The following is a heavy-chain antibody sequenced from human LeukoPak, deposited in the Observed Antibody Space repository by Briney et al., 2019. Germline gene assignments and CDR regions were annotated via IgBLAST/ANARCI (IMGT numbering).Heavy chain of an antibody. CDR1: GFTFSSYW. CDR3: ATLYGGSTDY. D-gene: IGHD5-12*01. CDR2: IKPDGSSM. V-gene: IGHV3-74*01. J-gene: IGHJ4*02. Sequence: GGSLRLSCAASGFTFSSYWMNWVRQAPGKGLVWVSRIKPDGSSMSYADSVQGRFTISRDNAKNTLYLQMNSLGAEDTAVYYCATLYGGSTDYWGQGTLVTVSS.